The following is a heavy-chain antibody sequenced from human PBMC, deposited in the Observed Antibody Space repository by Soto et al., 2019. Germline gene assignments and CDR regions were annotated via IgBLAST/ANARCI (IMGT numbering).Heavy chain of an antibody. D-gene: IGHD3-3*01. V-gene: IGHV1-2*02. CDR2: INPNSGGT. Sequence: ASVKVSCKASGYTFTGYYMNWVRQAHGQGLQWMGWINPNSGGTNYAQKFQGRVTMTRDTSISTAYMALSRLRSDDTAVYYCARSLRFLEWLLFEGMDVWGQETTVTVSS. CDR1: GYTFTGYY. J-gene: IGHJ6*02. CDR3: ARSLRFLEWLLFEGMDV.